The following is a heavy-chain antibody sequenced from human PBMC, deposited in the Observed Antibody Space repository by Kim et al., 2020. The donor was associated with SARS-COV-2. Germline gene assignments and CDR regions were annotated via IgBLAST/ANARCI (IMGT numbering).Heavy chain of an antibody. V-gene: IGHV1-18*01. CDR1: GYTFTSYG. CDR3: ARDDTESYLAYYGMDV. J-gene: IGHJ6*02. CDR2: ISAYNGNT. Sequence: ASVKVSCKASGYTFTSYGISWVRQAPGQGLEWMGWISAYNGNTNYAQKLQGRVTMTTDTSTSTAYMELRSLRSDDTAVYYCARDDTESYLAYYGMDVWGQGTTVTVSS.